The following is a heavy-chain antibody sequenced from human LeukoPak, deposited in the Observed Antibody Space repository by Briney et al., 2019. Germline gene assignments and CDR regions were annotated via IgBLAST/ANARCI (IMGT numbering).Heavy chain of an antibody. V-gene: IGHV4-34*01. CDR2: INHSGST. Sequence: SETLSLTCTVSGCSISSYYWSWIRQPPGKGLEWIGEINHSGSTNYNPSLKSRVTISVDTSKNQFSLKLSSVTAADTAVYYCARGLPSGYDPYFDYWGQGTLVTVSS. CDR3: ARGLPSGYDPYFDY. D-gene: IGHD5-12*01. CDR1: GCSISSYY. J-gene: IGHJ4*02.